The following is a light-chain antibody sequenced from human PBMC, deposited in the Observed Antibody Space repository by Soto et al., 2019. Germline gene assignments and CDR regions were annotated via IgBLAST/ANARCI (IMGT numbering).Light chain of an antibody. CDR1: QSVNGW. Sequence: DIQMTQSPSTLSASVGDRVTITCLASQSVNGWLAWYQQKPGKAPKLLIYAASNLESGVPSRFSGSGSGTEFTLTISSLQPDDSATYYCQRHNSNPWTFGQGTKVEVK. J-gene: IGKJ1*01. CDR3: QRHNSNPWT. CDR2: AAS. V-gene: IGKV1-5*01.